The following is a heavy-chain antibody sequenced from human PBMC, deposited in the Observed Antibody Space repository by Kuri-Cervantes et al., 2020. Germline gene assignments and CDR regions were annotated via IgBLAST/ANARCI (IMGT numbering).Heavy chain of an antibody. V-gene: IGHV3-30-3*01. CDR2: ISYDGSNK. CDR3: ARDKGFGELSQYGMDV. J-gene: IGHJ6*02. D-gene: IGHD3-10*01. Sequence: GGSLRLSCAASGFTFSSYAMHWVRQAPGKGLEWVAVISYDGSNKYCADSVKGRFTISRDNSKNTLYLQMNSLRAEDTAVYYCARDKGFGELSQYGMDVWGQGTTVTVSS. CDR1: GFTFSSYA.